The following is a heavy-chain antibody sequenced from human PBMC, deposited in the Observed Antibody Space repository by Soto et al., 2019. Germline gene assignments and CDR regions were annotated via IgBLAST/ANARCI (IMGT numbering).Heavy chain of an antibody. J-gene: IGHJ6*03. CDR1: GFTFDDYA. V-gene: IGHV3-9*01. CDR2: ISWNSGSI. D-gene: IGHD3-3*01. CDR3: AKGNYDFWSGYVPLGYYYMDV. Sequence: PGGSLRLSCAASGFTFDDYAMHWVRQAPGKGLEWVSGISWNSGSIGYADSVKGRFTISRDNAKNSLYLQMNSLRAEDTALYYCAKGNYDFWSGYVPLGYYYMDVWGKGTTVTVSS.